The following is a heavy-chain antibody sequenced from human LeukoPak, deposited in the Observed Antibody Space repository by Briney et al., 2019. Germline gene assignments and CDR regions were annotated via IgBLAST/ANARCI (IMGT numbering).Heavy chain of an antibody. J-gene: IGHJ6*03. CDR2: INPNSGGT. V-gene: IGHV1-2*06. D-gene: IGHD4-11*01. CDR1: GYTFTGYY. Sequence: ASVKVSCKASGYTFTGYYMHWVRQAPGQGLEWMGRINPNSGGTNYAQKFQGRVTMTRDTSISTAYMELSRLRSDDTAVYYCARGLRHSNYHYYYYCMDVWGKGTTVTVSS. CDR3: ARGLRHSNYHYYYYCMDV.